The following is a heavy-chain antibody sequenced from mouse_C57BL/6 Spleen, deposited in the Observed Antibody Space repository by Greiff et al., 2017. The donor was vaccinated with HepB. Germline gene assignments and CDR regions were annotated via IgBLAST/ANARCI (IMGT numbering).Heavy chain of an antibody. Sequence: EVQLQQSGAELVRPGASVKLSCTASGFNIKDDYMHWVKQRPEQGLEWIGWIDPENGDTEYASKFQGKATITADTSSNTAYMQLSSLTSEDTAVYYCTPLTYSNWGFAYWGQGTLVTVSA. CDR2: IDPENGDT. V-gene: IGHV14-4*01. CDR3: TPLTYSNWGFAY. D-gene: IGHD2-5*01. CDR1: GFNIKDDY. J-gene: IGHJ3*01.